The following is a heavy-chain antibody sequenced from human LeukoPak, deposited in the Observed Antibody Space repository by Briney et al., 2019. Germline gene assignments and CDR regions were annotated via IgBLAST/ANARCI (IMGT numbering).Heavy chain of an antibody. J-gene: IGHJ4*02. CDR2: IKQDGSEK. V-gene: IGHV3-7*03. CDR3: AREGIAAPFDH. CDR1: GFTFSGFW. D-gene: IGHD6-13*01. Sequence: GGSLRLSCAVSGFTFSGFWMSWSRQAPGKGLEWVANIKQDGSEKYYVDSVKGRFTISRDNAKNSLYLQMNSLRAEDTAVYYCAREGIAAPFDHWGQGTLVTVSS.